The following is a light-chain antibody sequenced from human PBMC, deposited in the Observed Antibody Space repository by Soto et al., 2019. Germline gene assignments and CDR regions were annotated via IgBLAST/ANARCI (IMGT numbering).Light chain of an antibody. J-gene: IGKJ1*01. V-gene: IGKV2-30*01. Sequence: DVVMTQSPLSLPVTLGQPASISCRSSQSLVYSNGNTYLNWFQQRPGQSPRRLIYKVSNRDSGVPDRFSGGGSDTDFTLKISRVEAEDVGVYYCMQGSHWPRTFGQGTKVDIK. CDR2: KVS. CDR1: QSLVYSNGNTY. CDR3: MQGSHWPRT.